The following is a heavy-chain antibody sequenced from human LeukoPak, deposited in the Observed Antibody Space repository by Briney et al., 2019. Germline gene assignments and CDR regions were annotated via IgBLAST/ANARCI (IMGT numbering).Heavy chain of an antibody. J-gene: IGHJ4*02. CDR1: GFSFNRYT. CDR2: ISRSSSTV. CDR3: AGTGEYSSSPIDF. Sequence: GGSLRLSCAASGFSFNRYTMNWVRQAPGKGLEWVSYISRSSSTVYYADSVKGRFTISRDNAKNSLFLQMNSLRVEDTAVYYCAGTGEYSSSPIDFWGQGTLVTVSS. V-gene: IGHV3-48*01. D-gene: IGHD6-6*01.